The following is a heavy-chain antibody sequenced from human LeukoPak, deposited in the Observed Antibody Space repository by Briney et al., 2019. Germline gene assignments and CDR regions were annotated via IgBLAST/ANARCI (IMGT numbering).Heavy chain of an antibody. CDR1: GFIFSDFY. Sequence: GGSLRLSCAASGFIFSDFYMSWVRQAAGKGLEYIAYISPSSHDIIYADSVKGRFTISRDNSKNTLYLQMNSLRAEDTAVYYCAKDRAGGGDYFDYWGQGTLVTVSS. D-gene: IGHD2-15*01. J-gene: IGHJ4*02. CDR3: AKDRAGGGDYFDY. CDR2: ISPSSHDI. V-gene: IGHV3-11*05.